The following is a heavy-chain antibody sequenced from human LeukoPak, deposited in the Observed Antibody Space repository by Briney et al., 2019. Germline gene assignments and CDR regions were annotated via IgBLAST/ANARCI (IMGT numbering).Heavy chain of an antibody. V-gene: IGHV1-69*13. CDR1: GGTFSSYA. CDR2: IIPIFGTA. D-gene: IGHD3-10*01. Sequence: SVKVSCKASGGTFSSYAISWVRQAPGQGLEWMGGIIPIFGTANYAQKFQGRVTITADESTSTAYMELSSLRSEDTAVYYCARSPMVRGVIISWFDPWGQGILVTVSS. J-gene: IGHJ5*02. CDR3: ARSPMVRGVIISWFDP.